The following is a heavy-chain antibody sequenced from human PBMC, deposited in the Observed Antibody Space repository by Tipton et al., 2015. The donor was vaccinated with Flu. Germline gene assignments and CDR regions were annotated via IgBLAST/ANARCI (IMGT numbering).Heavy chain of an antibody. J-gene: IGHJ5*01. V-gene: IGHV4-38-2*01. CDR2: VGTMSHSGRT. D-gene: IGHD4-11*01. CDR1: GYSISSGYY. CDR3: ARRDFSNYVSEPKNWFDS. Sequence: TLSLTCAVSGYSISSGYYWGWIRQPPGKGLEWIGTVGTMSHSGRTYYNPSLKSRVTISVDRSKNQFSLRLASVTAADTAVYFCARRDFSNYVSEPKNWFDSWGQGTLVTVSS.